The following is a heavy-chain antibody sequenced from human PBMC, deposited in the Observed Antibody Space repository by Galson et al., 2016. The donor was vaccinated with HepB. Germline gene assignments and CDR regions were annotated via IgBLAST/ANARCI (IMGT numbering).Heavy chain of an antibody. CDR1: GGSISRSDHY. D-gene: IGHD3-22*01. CDR2: IYYTGST. J-gene: IGHJ3*02. Sequence: TLSLTCIVSGGSISRSDHYWSWIRQPPGKGLEWIGHIYYTGSTDYTPSLKSRLTISVDPSKNHFSLKLTSVTAADTAVYFCARRISSGNDAFDIWGPWTMVTVSS. V-gene: IGHV4-30-4*01. CDR3: ARRISSGNDAFDI.